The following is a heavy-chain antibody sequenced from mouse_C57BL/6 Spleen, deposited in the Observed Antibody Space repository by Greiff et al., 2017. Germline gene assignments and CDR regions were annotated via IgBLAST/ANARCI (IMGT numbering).Heavy chain of an antibody. V-gene: IGHV1-72*01. J-gene: IGHJ1*03. D-gene: IGHD1-1*01. CDR3: AICRSGSWYFDV. CDR2: IDPNGGGT. CDR1: GYTFTSYW. Sequence: VQLQQPGAELVKPGASVKLSCKASGYTFTSYWMHWVKQRPGRGLEWIGRIDPNGGGTKYNEKFKSKATLTVDKPSSTAYMQLSSLSSADSAVYFSAICRSGSWYFDVWGTATTVTVSS.